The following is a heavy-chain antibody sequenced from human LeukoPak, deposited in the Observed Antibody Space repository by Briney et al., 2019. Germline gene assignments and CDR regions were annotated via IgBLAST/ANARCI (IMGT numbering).Heavy chain of an antibody. Sequence: GGSLRLSCAASGFIFSNYGMHWVRQAPGKGLEWVSYIRYDGSHKHYADSVKGRFTISRENSKKTLYLQMNSLRPEDTAMYYCAKDLLKEGSYGSGIDWFDPWGQGAQVTVSS. D-gene: IGHD3-10*01. V-gene: IGHV3-30*02. CDR1: GFIFSNYG. CDR3: AKDLLKEGSYGSGIDWFDP. J-gene: IGHJ5*02. CDR2: IRYDGSHK.